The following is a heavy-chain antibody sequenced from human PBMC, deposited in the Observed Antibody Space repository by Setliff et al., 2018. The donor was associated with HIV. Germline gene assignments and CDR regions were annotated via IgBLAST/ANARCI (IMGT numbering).Heavy chain of an antibody. CDR3: ASRPGRGVGGSLLHNWFDP. D-gene: IGHD1-26*01. V-gene: IGHV4-31*03. CDR1: GDSISSGGYY. CDR2: IYYSGST. J-gene: IGHJ5*02. Sequence: PSETLSLTCTVSGDSISSGGYYWSWIRQHPGKGLEWIGYIYYSGSTYYNPSLKSRVTISVDTSKNQFSLKLSSVTAADTAVYYCASRPGRGVGGSLLHNWFDPWGQGTLVTVSS.